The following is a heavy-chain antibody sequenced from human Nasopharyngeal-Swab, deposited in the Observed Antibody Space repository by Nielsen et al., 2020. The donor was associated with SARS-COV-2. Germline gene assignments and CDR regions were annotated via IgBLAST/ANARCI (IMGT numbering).Heavy chain of an antibody. CDR1: GWSFSGFY. V-gene: IGHV4-34*01. Sequence: SGTLSLTCAVYGWSFSGFYWSWIRPPPGKGLEWIGENNHSGSTNYNPSLKSRVTISVDTSKNQFSLKLSSVTAADTAVYYCASDLGQYQLHTLGGNNWFDPWGQGTLVTVSS. J-gene: IGHJ5*02. CDR3: ASDLGQYQLHTLGGNNWFDP. D-gene: IGHD2-2*01. CDR2: NNHSGST.